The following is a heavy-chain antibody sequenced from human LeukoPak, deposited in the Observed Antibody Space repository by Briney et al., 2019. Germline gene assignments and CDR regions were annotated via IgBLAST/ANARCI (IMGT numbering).Heavy chain of an antibody. V-gene: IGHV4-61*02. CDR2: IYTSGST. CDR1: GGSISSGSYY. Sequence: SETLSLTCTVSGGSISSGSYYWSWIRQPAGKGLEWIGRIYTSGSTNYNPSLKSRVTISVDTSKNQFSLKLSSVTAADTAVYYCARVAARPMSARNWGQGTLVTVSS. J-gene: IGHJ4*02. CDR3: ARVAARPMSARN. D-gene: IGHD6-6*01.